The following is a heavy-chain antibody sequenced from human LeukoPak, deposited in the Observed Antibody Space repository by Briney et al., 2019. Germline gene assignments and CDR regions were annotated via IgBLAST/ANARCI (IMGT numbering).Heavy chain of an antibody. J-gene: IGHJ4*02. CDR2: ISSGSTYT. D-gene: IGHD4-23*01. CDR3: ARGDYGGDYFDY. CDR1: GFTFSDHY. Sequence: GGSLRLSCEVSGFTFSDHYMSWIRQAPGKRLEWVSYISSGSTYTNYADSVEGRFTISRDNAKNSLYLQMNILRAEDTAVYYCARGDYGGDYFDYWGQGTLVTVSS. V-gene: IGHV3-11*05.